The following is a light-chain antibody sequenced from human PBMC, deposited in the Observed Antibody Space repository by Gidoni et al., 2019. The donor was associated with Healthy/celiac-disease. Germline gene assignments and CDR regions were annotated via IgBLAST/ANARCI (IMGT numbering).Light chain of an antibody. Sequence: EIVMTQSPAPLSVSPGERATLSCRASQSVSSNVAWYQQKPGQAPRLLIYGASTRAPGIPARFSGSGSGTEFTLTISSLQSEDFAVYYCQQYNNWPPTFGQGTKVEIK. J-gene: IGKJ1*01. CDR2: GAS. CDR1: QSVSSN. CDR3: QQYNNWPPT. V-gene: IGKV3-15*01.